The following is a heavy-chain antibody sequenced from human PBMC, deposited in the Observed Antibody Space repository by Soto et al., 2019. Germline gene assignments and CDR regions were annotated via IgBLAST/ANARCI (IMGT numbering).Heavy chain of an antibody. Sequence: SETLSLTCTVSGGFISSYYWSWIRQPPGKGLEWIGYIYYSGSTYYNPSLKSRVTISVDTSKNQFSLKLSSVTAADTAVYYCAREYSSSFFDYWGQGTLVTVSS. J-gene: IGHJ4*02. CDR1: GGFISSYY. CDR3: AREYSSSFFDY. V-gene: IGHV4-59*12. CDR2: IYYSGST. D-gene: IGHD6-6*01.